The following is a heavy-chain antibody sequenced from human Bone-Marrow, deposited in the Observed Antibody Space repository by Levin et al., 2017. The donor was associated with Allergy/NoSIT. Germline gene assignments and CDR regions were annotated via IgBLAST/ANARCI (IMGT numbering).Heavy chain of an antibody. V-gene: IGHV3-48*04. CDR3: VVGVDF. J-gene: IGHJ4*02. D-gene: IGHD3-10*01. Sequence: PGGSLRLSCVVSGLTFRNHGMNWVRQAPGKGLEWISYISSGSDTIKYADSVKGRFTTSRDDATNSMFLQMSSLRAEDTAVYYCVVGVDFWGQGTLVAVSS. CDR2: ISSGSDTI. CDR1: GLTFRNHG.